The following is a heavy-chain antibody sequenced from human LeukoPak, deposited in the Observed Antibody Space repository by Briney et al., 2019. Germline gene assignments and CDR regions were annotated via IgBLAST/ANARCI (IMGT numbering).Heavy chain of an antibody. CDR3: TTDSASSYYGFAF. D-gene: IGHD3-10*01. J-gene: IGHJ4*02. CDR1: GFTFSNGL. CDR2: IKSKNDGGTT. V-gene: IGHV3-15*01. Sequence: PGGSLRLSCVVSGFTFSNGLMSWVRQAPGKGLEWVGHIKSKNDGGTTDYAAPVKGRFTISRDDSKDTLYLQMNSLQTEDTGIYYCTTDSASSYYGFAFWGQGTLVTVSS.